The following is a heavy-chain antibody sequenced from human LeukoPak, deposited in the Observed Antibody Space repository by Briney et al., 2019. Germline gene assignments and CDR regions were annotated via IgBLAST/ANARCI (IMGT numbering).Heavy chain of an antibody. J-gene: IGHJ3*02. CDR1: GLSFSRYP. V-gene: IGHV3-64D*06. Sequence: PGGSLRLSCSVSGLSFSRYPIHWVRQAPGKGLEYVSAISSNGGSTYYADSVKGRFTISRDNSKNTLYLQMGSLRGEDTAVYYCVKDQAGTTGNAFDIWGQGTMVTVSS. D-gene: IGHD1-1*01. CDR2: ISSNGGST. CDR3: VKDQAGTTGNAFDI.